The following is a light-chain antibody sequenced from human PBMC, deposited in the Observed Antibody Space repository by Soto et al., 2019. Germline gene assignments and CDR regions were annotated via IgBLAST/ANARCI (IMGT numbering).Light chain of an antibody. CDR3: QQYSKWPIT. Sequence: EIILTQSPDTLSLSPGERATLSCRASQTVSSNYLAWCQQRPGQAPRLLIYGASTRAAGIPDRFSGSGSGTEFSLTISSLQSEDFAVYYCQQYSKWPITFGQGTRLEIK. V-gene: IGKV3D-15*01. CDR2: GAS. J-gene: IGKJ5*01. CDR1: QTVSSN.